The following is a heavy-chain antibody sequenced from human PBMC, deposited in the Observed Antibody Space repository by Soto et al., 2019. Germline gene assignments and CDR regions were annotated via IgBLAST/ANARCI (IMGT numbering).Heavy chain of an antibody. CDR1: GCSIINYY. CDR2: IHDSGSS. Sequence: TLSLTCTVSGCSIINYYWSWIRQPAGKGLEWLGRIHDSGSSAYNPSLKSRVTMSTDTSKNQFSLNLNSVTAADTAVYYCARGGASSKWLDPWGQGILVTVS. J-gene: IGHJ5*02. V-gene: IGHV4-4*07. CDR3: ARGGASSKWLDP. D-gene: IGHD6-13*01.